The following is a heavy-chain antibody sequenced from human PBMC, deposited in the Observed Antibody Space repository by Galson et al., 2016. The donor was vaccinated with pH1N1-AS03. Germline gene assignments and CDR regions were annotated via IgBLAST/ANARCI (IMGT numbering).Heavy chain of an antibody. CDR3: ARVWGAAAGYFDY. V-gene: IGHV2-70*20. J-gene: IGHJ4*02. Sequence: PALVKPTQTLTLTCSSSGFSLPSPGVCVTWVRQPPGKALEWLATIDSDDDKYYTTSLKTRLTISKDTSKNQVVLTMTNMDPVDTATYYCARVWGAAAGYFDYWGPGNLVVVSS. CDR1: GFSLPSPGVC. CDR2: IDSDDDK. D-gene: IGHD6-13*01.